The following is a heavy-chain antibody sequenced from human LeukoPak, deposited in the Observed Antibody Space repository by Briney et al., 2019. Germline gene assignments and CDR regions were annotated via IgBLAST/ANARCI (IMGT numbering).Heavy chain of an antibody. V-gene: IGHV3-30*03. CDR1: GFTFSSYG. CDR3: ARDAVWDYYYYMDV. D-gene: IGHD7-27*01. J-gene: IGHJ6*03. CDR2: ISYDGSNK. Sequence: PGGSLRLSCAASGFTFSSYGMHWVRQAPGKGLEWVAVISYDGSNKNYADSVKGRFTISRDNSKNTLYLQMNSLRAEDTAVYYCARDAVWDYYYYMDVWGKGTTVTVSS.